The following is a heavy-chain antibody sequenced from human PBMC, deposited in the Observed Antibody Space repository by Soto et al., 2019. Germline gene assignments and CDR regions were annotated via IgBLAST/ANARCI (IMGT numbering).Heavy chain of an antibody. Sequence: QLQLQESGSGLVKPSQTLSLTCAVSGGSISSGGYSWSWIRQPPGKGLGWIGYIYHSGSTYYNPSLKSRVTMSVDRSMNQFSRKLRSVTAADTPVYYGARGRSTNDCGDQNWYDPCGQGTQVTVSS. J-gene: IGHJ5*02. V-gene: IGHV4-30-2*01. D-gene: IGHD4-17*01. CDR3: ARGRSTNDCGDQNWYDP. CDR1: GGSISSGGYS. CDR2: IYHSGST.